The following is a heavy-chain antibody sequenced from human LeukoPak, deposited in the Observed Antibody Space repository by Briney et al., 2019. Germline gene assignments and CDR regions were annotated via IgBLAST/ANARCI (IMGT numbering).Heavy chain of an antibody. V-gene: IGHV3-7*05. CDR2: IKQDGSEN. CDR3: VRDQDDSGPLFDY. D-gene: IGHD3-22*01. CDR1: GFTFSSYW. J-gene: IGHJ4*02. Sequence: PGGSLRLSCAASGFTFSSYWMTWVRQAPGKGLEWVASIKQDGSENYYVDSVKGRFTISRDNAKNSLYLQMNSLRAEDTAVYYCVRDQDDSGPLFDYWGQGTLVTVSS.